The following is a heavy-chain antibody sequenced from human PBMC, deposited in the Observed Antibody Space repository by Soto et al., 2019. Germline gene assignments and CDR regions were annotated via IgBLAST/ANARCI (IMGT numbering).Heavy chain of an antibody. CDR1: GFTFSSYA. CDR2: ISGSGGST. Sequence: EVQLLESGGGLVQPGGSLRLSCAASGFTFSSYAMSWVRQAPGKGLEWVSAISGSGGSTYYADSVKGRFTISRDNSKNTLYLQMNSLRAEDTAVYYCAKDTSYPSYCSSTSCYGGFDPCGQGTLVTVSS. V-gene: IGHV3-23*01. J-gene: IGHJ5*02. CDR3: AKDTSYPSYCSSTSCYGGFDP. D-gene: IGHD2-2*01.